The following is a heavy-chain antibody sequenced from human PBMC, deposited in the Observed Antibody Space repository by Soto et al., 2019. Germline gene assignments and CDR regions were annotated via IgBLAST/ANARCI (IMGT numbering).Heavy chain of an antibody. V-gene: IGHV5-51*01. CDR3: ARTSEQLRDLDAFDI. Sequence: GESLKISCKGSGYSFTSYWIGWVRQMPGKGLEWMGIIYPGDSDTRYSPSFQGQVTISADKSISTAYLQWSSLKASDTAMYYCARTSEQLRDLDAFDIWGQGTMVTVSS. CDR1: GYSFTSYW. J-gene: IGHJ3*02. CDR2: IYPGDSDT. D-gene: IGHD4-17*01.